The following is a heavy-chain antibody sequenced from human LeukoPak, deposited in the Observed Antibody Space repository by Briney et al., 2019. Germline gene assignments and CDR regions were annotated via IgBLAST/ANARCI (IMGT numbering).Heavy chain of an antibody. J-gene: IGHJ4*02. CDR1: GYTFTSYG. CDR3: ARDRSGYCSGGSCFSDDY. D-gene: IGHD2-15*01. V-gene: IGHV1-18*01. Sequence: GASVKVSCKASGYTFTSYGISWVRQAPGQGLEWMGWISAYNGNTNYAQKLQGRVTMTTDTSTSTAYMELRSLRSDDTAVYYCARDRSGYCSGGSCFSDDYWGQGTLVTVSS. CDR2: ISAYNGNT.